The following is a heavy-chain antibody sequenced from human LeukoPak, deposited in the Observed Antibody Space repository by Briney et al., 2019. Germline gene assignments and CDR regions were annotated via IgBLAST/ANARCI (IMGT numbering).Heavy chain of an antibody. D-gene: IGHD5-12*01. V-gene: IGHV1-8*01. CDR1: GYTFTSYD. CDR3: ARVRGYSGYDAVDDAFDI. J-gene: IGHJ3*02. Sequence: GASVKVSCKAAGYTFTSYDINWVRQATGQGLEWMGWMNPNSGNTGYAQKFQGRVTMTRNTSISTAYMELSSLRSEDTAVYYCARVRGYSGYDAVDDAFDIWGQGTMVTVSS. CDR2: MNPNSGNT.